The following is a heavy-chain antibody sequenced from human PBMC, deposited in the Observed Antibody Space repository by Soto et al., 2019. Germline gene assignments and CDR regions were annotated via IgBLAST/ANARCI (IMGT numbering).Heavy chain of an antibody. CDR3: ARGRYSSGWAGDAFDI. CDR1: GGSISSGGYY. Sequence: LSLTCTVSGGSISSGGYYWSWIRQHPGKGLEWIGYIYYSGSTYYNPSLKSRVTISVDTSKNQFSLKLSSVTAADTAVYYCARGRYSSGWAGDAFDIWGQGTMVTVS. CDR2: IYYSGST. V-gene: IGHV4-31*03. D-gene: IGHD6-19*01. J-gene: IGHJ3*02.